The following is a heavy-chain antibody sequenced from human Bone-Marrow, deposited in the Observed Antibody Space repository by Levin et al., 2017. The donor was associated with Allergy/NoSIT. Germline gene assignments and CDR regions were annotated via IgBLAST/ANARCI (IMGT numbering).Heavy chain of an antibody. D-gene: IGHD1-26*01. J-gene: IGHJ4*02. CDR3: ARGAYNSGSYRFDY. CDR1: GFTFSSYW. V-gene: IGHV3-7*01. Sequence: GGSLRLSCAASGFTFSSYWMSWVRQAPGKGLEWVANIKQDGSEEYYVDSVKGRFTISRDNAKNSLYLQMNSLRAEDTAVYYCARGAYNSGSYRFDYWGQGTLVTVSS. CDR2: IKQDGSEE.